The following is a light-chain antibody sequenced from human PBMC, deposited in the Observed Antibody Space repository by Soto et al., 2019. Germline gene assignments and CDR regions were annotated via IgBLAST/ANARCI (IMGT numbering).Light chain of an antibody. CDR1: QSVATSQ. CDR3: QQFASSPRT. V-gene: IGKV3-20*01. CDR2: GAS. J-gene: IGKJ1*01. Sequence: IALTQSTATLSLSSGNRATLFCRASQSVATSQLAWYQQKPGQAPRLLIGASSRATGVPDRFIASGSGTDFTLTISRLEPEDFAVYYCQQFASSPRTFGRGTKVDI.